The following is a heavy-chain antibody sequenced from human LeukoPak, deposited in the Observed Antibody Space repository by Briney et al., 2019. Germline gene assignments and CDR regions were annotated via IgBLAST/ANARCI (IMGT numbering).Heavy chain of an antibody. J-gene: IGHJ4*02. V-gene: IGHV1-2*02. CDR1: GYTFTAYF. CDR3: ASTAAAGKEFDY. Sequence: ASVKVSCKASGYTFTAYFMHWVRQAPGQGLEWMGWINPNSGGTNYAQKFQGRVTMTRDMSISTAYMELSSLRSDDTAVFYCASTAAAGKEFDYWGQGTLVTVSS. CDR2: INPNSGGT. D-gene: IGHD6-13*01.